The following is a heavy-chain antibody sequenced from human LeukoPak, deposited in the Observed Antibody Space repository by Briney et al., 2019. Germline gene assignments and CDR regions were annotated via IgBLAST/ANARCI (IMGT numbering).Heavy chain of an antibody. V-gene: IGHV1-18*01. J-gene: IGHJ4*02. D-gene: IGHD3-22*01. Sequence: ASVKVSCKASGYTFTSYGISWVRQAPGQGLEWMGWISAYNGNTNYAQKLQGRVTMTTDTSTSTAYMELRSLRSEDTAVYYCARGLRGVYYYDSSGYYYYFDYWGQGTLVTVSS. CDR3: ARGLRGVYYYDSSGYYYYFDY. CDR2: ISAYNGNT. CDR1: GYTFTSYG.